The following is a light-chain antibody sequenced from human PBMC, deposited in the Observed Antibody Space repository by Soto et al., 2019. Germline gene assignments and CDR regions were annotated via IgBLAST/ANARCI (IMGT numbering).Light chain of an antibody. V-gene: IGKV3-20*01. CDR3: QQYDNSIT. CDR2: GAS. CDR1: QSVSSNN. Sequence: EIVLTQSPGTLSLSPGETATLSCRASQSVSSNNLAWYHQKPGQTPSLLIYGASTRATGIPDRFSGSGSGTDFTLTISRLEPEDFTVYYCQQYDNSITVVQGTRLEIE. J-gene: IGKJ5*01.